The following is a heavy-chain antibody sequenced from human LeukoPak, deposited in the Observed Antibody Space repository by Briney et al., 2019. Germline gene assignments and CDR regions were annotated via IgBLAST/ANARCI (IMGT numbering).Heavy chain of an antibody. D-gene: IGHD3-22*01. CDR2: LSASGTTT. CDR1: GFPFSTFW. CDR3: ATRHSSGYYFDY. V-gene: IGHV3-23*01. Sequence: GGSLRLSCVASGFPFSTFWMTWGRQAPGKGLEWVSALSASGTTTYYADSLKGRFTISRDISRNTLFLRMNSLRAEDTALYYCATRHSSGYYFDYWGQGTLVTVSS. J-gene: IGHJ4*02.